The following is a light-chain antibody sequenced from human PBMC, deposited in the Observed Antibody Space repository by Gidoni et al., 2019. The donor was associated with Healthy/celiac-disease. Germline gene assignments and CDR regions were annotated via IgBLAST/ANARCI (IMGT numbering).Light chain of an antibody. CDR2: AAS. Sequence: DIQMTQSPSSLSASVGDRVTITCRASQSISSYLNWYQQKPGKAPKLLNYAASSLQSGVPSRFSGSGSGTDFTLTISSLQPEDFATYYCQQSYSTPGVTFGPGTKVDIK. CDR3: QQSYSTPGVT. J-gene: IGKJ3*01. V-gene: IGKV1-39*01. CDR1: QSISSY.